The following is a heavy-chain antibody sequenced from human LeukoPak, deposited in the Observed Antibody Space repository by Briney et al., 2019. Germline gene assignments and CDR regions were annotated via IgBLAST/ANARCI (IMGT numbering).Heavy chain of an antibody. CDR2: INPSGGST. D-gene: IGHD2-2*01. CDR3: ARGARYCSSTSCQLNWFDP. Sequence: ASVKVSCKASGYTFTSYYMHWVRQAPGQGLEWMGIINPSGGSTSYAQKFQGRVTMTRDMSTSTVYMELSSLRSEDTAVYYCARGARYCSSTSCQLNWFDPWGQGTLVTVSS. CDR1: GYTFTSYY. V-gene: IGHV1-46*01. J-gene: IGHJ5*02.